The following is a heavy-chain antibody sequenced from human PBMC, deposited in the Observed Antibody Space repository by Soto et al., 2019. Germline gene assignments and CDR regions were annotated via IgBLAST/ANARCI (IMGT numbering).Heavy chain of an antibody. CDR3: VKDVGYGFILFDY. Sequence: GGSLSLSCIASGFTFSSFGMTWVRQAPGKGLEWVSTVNGSGDSTHYADSVKGRFSIFRDNSKNTVYLQMNSLRAEDTAIYYCVKDVGYGFILFDYWGQGTLVTVSS. CDR1: GFTFSSFG. V-gene: IGHV3-23*01. J-gene: IGHJ4*02. CDR2: VNGSGDST. D-gene: IGHD3-10*01.